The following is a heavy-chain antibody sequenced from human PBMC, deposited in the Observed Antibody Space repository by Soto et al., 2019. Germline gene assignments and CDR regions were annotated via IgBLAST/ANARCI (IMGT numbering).Heavy chain of an antibody. CDR2: ISSSSSTI. CDR1: GFTFSSYS. Sequence: EVQLVESGGGLVQPGGSLRLSCAASGFTFSSYSMNWVRQAPGKGLEWVSYISSSSSTIYYADSVKGRFTISRDNAKTSLYLQMNRLRAEDTAVYYCARVGTVLDYWGQGTLVTVSS. J-gene: IGHJ4*02. D-gene: IGHD4-17*01. CDR3: ARVGTVLDY. V-gene: IGHV3-48*01.